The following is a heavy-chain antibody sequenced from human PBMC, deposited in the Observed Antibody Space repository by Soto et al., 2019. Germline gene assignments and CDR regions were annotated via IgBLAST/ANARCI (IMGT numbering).Heavy chain of an antibody. V-gene: IGHV1-18*01. CDR2: ISAYNGNT. Sequence: ASAKVSCKDSCYTFTSYHISLVRQAPAQGLEWMGWISAYNGNTNYAQKLQGRVTMTTDTSTSTAYMELRSLRSGDTAVYYCARDAPPAEYWGQGALVTVSS. CDR3: ARDAPPAEY. J-gene: IGHJ4*02. CDR1: CYTFTSYH.